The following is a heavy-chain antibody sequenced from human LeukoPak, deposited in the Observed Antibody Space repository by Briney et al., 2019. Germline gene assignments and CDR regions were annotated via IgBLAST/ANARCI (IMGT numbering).Heavy chain of an antibody. J-gene: IGHJ4*02. Sequence: SETLSLTCTVSGGSISSSSYYWGWIRQPPGKGLEWIGSIYYSGSTYYNPSLKSRVIISVDTSKNQFSLKLSSVTAADTAVYYCARDTDYDILTGSYFDYWGQGTLVTVSS. CDR2: IYYSGST. D-gene: IGHD3-9*01. CDR3: ARDTDYDILTGSYFDY. V-gene: IGHV4-39*02. CDR1: GGSISSSSYY.